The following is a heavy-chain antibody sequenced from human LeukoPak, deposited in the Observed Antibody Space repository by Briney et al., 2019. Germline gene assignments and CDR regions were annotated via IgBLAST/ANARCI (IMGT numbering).Heavy chain of an antibody. V-gene: IGHV1-69*05. Sequence: ASVKVSCKASGGTFSSYAISWVRQPPGQGLEWMGGIIPIFGTANYAQKFQGRVTITTDESTSTAYMELSSLRSEDTGVYYCARGGGASNFDYWGQGTLVTVSS. CDR2: IIPIFGTA. CDR1: GGTFSSYA. J-gene: IGHJ4*02. D-gene: IGHD1-26*01. CDR3: ARGGGASNFDY.